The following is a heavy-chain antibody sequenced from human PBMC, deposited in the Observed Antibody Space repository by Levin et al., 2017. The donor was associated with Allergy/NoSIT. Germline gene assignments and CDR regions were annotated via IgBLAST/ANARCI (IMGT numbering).Heavy chain of an antibody. D-gene: IGHD1-26*01. CDR1: EYTFTSYA. V-gene: IGHV1-3*01. CDR3: ARAPWGHTVAYAMDV. Sequence: PGASVKVSCRASEYTFTSYAIQWVRQAPGQGLEWMGWINAGNGDTKYSQKLQGRVTITRDTSASTAYMELSNLRSEDTALYYCARAPWGHTVAYAMDVWGQGTTVTVSS. CDR2: INAGNGDT. J-gene: IGHJ6*02.